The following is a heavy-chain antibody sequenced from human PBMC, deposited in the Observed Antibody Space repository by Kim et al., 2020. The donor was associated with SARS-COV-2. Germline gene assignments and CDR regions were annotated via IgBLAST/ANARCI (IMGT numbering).Heavy chain of an antibody. Sequence: GGSTYYADSVKGRFTISRDNSKNTLYLQMNSLRAEDTAVYYCASRWGLDYWGQGTLVTVSS. CDR3: ASRWGLDY. V-gene: IGHV3-23*01. D-gene: IGHD3-16*01. J-gene: IGHJ4*02. CDR2: GGST.